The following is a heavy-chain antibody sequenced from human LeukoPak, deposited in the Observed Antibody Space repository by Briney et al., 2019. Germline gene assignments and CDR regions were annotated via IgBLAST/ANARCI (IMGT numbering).Heavy chain of an antibody. D-gene: IGHD6-19*01. V-gene: IGHV4-38-2*02. CDR2: NCHSGST. CDR3: ARFLKQWVPAFDY. J-gene: IGHJ4*02. CDR1: GYSISSDYY. Sequence: PSETLSLTCTVSGYSISSDYYWGGLRQPPGEGLEWIGSNCHSGSTYYTPSLKSRVIISVDTSKNKFSLKLSSVTAADTAVYYCARFLKQWVPAFDYLGQGRLAADS.